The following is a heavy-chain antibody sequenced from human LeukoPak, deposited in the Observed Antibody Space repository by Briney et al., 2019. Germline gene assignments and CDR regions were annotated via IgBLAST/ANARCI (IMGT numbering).Heavy chain of an antibody. CDR2: IYYSGST. J-gene: IGHJ4*02. CDR3: ASTMNWDLFYY. D-gene: IGHD3-22*01. CDR1: VGSISSSSYY. V-gene: IGHV4-39*01. Sequence: SETLSLTCTVSVGSISSSSYYWGWIRQPPGKGLEWIGSIYYSGSTYYNPSLKSRVTISVDTSKNQFSLKLSSVTAADTAVYYCASTMNWDLFYYWGQGTLVTVSS.